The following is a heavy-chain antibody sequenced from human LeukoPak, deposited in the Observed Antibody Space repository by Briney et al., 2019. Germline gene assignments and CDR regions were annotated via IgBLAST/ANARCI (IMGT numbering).Heavy chain of an antibody. CDR3: ARARVVPAARPYNWFDP. D-gene: IGHD2-2*01. CDR2: IYYSGST. J-gene: IGHJ5*02. CDR1: GGSLSSYY. V-gene: IGHV4-59*01. Sequence: SETLPLACTVSGGSLSSYYWSWIRQPPGKGLEWIGYIYYSGSTNYNPSLKSRVTISVDTSKNQFSLKLSSVTAADTAVYYCARARVVPAARPYNWFDPWGQGTLVTVSS.